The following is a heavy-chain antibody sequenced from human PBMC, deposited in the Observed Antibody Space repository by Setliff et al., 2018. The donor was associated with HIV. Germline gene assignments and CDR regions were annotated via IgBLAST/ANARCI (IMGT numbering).Heavy chain of an antibody. Sequence: LSLTCTVSGGSISNYYWSWIRQPPGKGLEWLGYIYYRGSTNYNPSLKSRVTISVATSKNQFSLKLNSVTTADTAVYYCARSRTSSGYYGVTGYGMDVWGQGTTVTVSS. J-gene: IGHJ6*02. CDR2: IYYRGST. CDR1: GGSISNYY. D-gene: IGHD3-22*01. V-gene: IGHV4-59*01. CDR3: ARSRTSSGYYGVTGYGMDV.